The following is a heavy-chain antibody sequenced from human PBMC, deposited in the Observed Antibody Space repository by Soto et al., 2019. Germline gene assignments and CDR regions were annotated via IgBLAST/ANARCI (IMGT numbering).Heavy chain of an antibody. J-gene: IGHJ4*02. D-gene: IGHD1-26*01. CDR3: ATELSGSRRIVGATTLGY. CDR1: GFTFSSYW. CDR2: INSDGSST. Sequence: GGSLRLSCAASGFTFSSYWMHWVRQAPGKGLVWVSRINSDGSSTSYADSVKGRFTISRDNAKNTLYLQMNSLRAEDTAVYYSATELSGSRRIVGATTLGYWGQGTLVTVSS. V-gene: IGHV3-74*01.